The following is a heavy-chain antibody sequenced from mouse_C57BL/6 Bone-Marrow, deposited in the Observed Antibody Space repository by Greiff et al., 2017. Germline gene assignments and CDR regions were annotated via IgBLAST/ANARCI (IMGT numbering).Heavy chain of an antibody. CDR1: GFNIKDYY. V-gene: IGHV14-2*01. CDR3: AREEKITTAYYFDY. D-gene: IGHD1-2*01. J-gene: IGHJ2*01. CDR2: IDPEDGET. Sequence: EVQLQQSGAELVKPGASVKLSCTASGFNIKDYYMHWVKQRTEQGLEWIGRIDPEDGETKYAPKFQGKATLTAATSSNTTYLQLSSLTSEDTAVYYCAREEKITTAYYFDYWGQGTTLTVSS.